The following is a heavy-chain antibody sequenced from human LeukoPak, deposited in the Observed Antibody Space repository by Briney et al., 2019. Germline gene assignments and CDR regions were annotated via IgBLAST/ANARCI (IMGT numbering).Heavy chain of an antibody. D-gene: IGHD6-19*01. CDR2: IYYSGST. V-gene: IGHV4-39*01. CDR1: GGSISSSSYY. Sequence: SETLSLTCTVSGGSISSSSYYWGWIRQPPGKGLEWIGSIYYSGSTYYNPSLKSRVTISVDTSKNQFSLKLSSVTAADTAVYYCARRTIAVAGNFYYYYYMDVWGKGTTVTVSS. CDR3: ARRTIAVAGNFYYYYYMDV. J-gene: IGHJ6*03.